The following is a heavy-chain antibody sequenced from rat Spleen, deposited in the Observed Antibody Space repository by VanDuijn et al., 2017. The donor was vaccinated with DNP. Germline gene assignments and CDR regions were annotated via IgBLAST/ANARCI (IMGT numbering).Heavy chain of an antibody. Sequence: EVQLVESGGDLVQPGRSLKLSCAASKFTFSNYDMAWVRQAPTKGLEWVASISYDGRNTYYGDSVKGRFTISRDNAKSTLYLQMDSLRSEETATYYCAKAGGYSPWYFDYWGQGVMVTVSS. CDR1: KFTFSNYD. V-gene: IGHV5S11*01. CDR2: ISYDGRNT. J-gene: IGHJ2*01. CDR3: AKAGGYSPWYFDY. D-gene: IGHD1-11*01.